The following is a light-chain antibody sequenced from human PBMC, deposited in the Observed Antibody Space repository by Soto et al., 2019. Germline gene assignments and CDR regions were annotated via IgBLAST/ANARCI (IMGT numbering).Light chain of an antibody. V-gene: IGKV1-5*03. J-gene: IGKJ1*01. CDR3: QQFNNFWT. CDR2: AAS. CDR1: QSISRW. Sequence: DIQMTQSPSTLSASVGDRVTITCRVSQSISRWLAWYQQKPGKAPTLLIYAASSLQTGVPSRFSGNGSGTEFTLTITGLQPEDLATYYCQQFNNFWTFGQGTKVEIK.